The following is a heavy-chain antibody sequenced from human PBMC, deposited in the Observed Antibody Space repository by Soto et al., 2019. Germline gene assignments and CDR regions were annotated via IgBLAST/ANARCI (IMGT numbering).Heavy chain of an antibody. V-gene: IGHV4-34*01. J-gene: IGHJ6*02. CDR2: INHSGST. CDR1: GGSFSGYY. Sequence: QVQLQQWGAGLLKPSETLSLTCAVYGGSFSGYYWSWIRQPPGKGLEWIGEINHSGSTNYNPSLKSRVTISVDTSKNQFSLKLSSVTAADTAVYYCARGYPWRSGYDGYYYYYGMDVWGQGTTVTVSS. D-gene: IGHD5-12*01. CDR3: ARGYPWRSGYDGYYYYYGMDV.